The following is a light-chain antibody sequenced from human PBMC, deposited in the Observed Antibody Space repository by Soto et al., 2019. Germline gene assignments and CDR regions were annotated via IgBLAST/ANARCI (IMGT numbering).Light chain of an antibody. V-gene: IGKV2-30*02. CDR2: KVS. CDR3: MQATRWPWT. CDR1: QSLVHSDGNTY. J-gene: IGKJ1*01. Sequence: DVVMTQSPLSLPVTLGQPASISCRSSQSLVHSDGNTYLSWFQQRPGQSPRRLLYKVSNRDSGVPDRFSGSGSGTDFTLKISRVDAEDVGIYYCMQATRWPWTFGQGTKVEIE.